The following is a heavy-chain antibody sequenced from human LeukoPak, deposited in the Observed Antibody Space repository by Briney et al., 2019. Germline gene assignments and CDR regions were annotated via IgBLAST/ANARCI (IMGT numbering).Heavy chain of an antibody. CDR1: GYTFTSYG. V-gene: IGHV1-69*13. D-gene: IGHD6-19*01. CDR2: IIPIFGTA. J-gene: IGHJ4*02. Sequence: SVKVSCKASGYTFTSYGISWVRQAPGQGLEWMGGIIPIFGTANYAQKFQGRVTITADESTSTAYMELSSLRSEDTAVYYCARVRAVAGTSSGYYFDYWGQGTLVTVSS. CDR3: ARVRAVAGTSSGYYFDY.